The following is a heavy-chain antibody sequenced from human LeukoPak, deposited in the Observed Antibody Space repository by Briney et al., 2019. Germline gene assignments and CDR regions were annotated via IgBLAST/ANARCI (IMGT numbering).Heavy chain of an antibody. D-gene: IGHD3-22*01. CDR3: VKGPYYYDSSGYSRRWFDP. V-gene: IGHV3-23*01. CDR2: ISGRSGTT. CDR1: GFTFSSYA. Sequence: GGSLRLSCAASGFTFSSYAMSWVRQAPGKGLEWVSAISGRSGTTYYADSVKGRFTISRDNSKNTVYLQMNSLRAEDTAVYYCVKGPYYYDSSGYSRRWFDPWGQGILVTVSS. J-gene: IGHJ5*02.